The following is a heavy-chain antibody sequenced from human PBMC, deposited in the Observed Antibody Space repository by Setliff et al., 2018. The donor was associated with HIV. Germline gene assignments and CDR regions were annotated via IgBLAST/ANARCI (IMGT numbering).Heavy chain of an antibody. CDR2: IDWDDAK. CDR1: GFSLSPRGMS. V-gene: IGHV2-70*11. J-gene: IGHJ4*02. D-gene: IGHD3-10*01. Sequence: SGPTLVNPTQTLTLTCTFSGFSLSPRGMSVSWIRQPPGKALEWLARIDWDDAKYYSTSLKTRLTISKDTPKNQVVLTMTNMDPVDTATYYCARGSESLTYFDNLGPGTLVTVSS. CDR3: ARGSESLTYFDN.